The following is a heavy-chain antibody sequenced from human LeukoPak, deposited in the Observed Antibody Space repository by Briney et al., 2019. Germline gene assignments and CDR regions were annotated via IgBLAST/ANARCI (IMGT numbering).Heavy chain of an antibody. CDR3: ARVVYSDSTCSSTSCSESSNYYYYYMDV. V-gene: IGHV4-59*01. J-gene: IGHJ6*03. CDR1: GGSMRSYY. D-gene: IGHD2-2*01. Sequence: SETLSLTCTVSGGSMRSYYWSWIRQPPGKGLEWIGYIYYSGSTNYNPSLKSRVTISVDTSKNQFSLKLSSVTAADTAVYHCARVVYSDSTCSSTSCSESSNYYYYYMDVWGKGTTVTVSS. CDR2: IYYSGST.